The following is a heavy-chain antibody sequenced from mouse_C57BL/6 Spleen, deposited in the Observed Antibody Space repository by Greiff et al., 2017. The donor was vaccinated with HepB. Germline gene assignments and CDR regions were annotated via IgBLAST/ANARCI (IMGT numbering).Heavy chain of an antibody. D-gene: IGHD1-1*01. CDR3: ARSGLRWDFFDY. J-gene: IGHJ2*01. CDR2: IYPGSGST. CDR1: GYTFTSYW. Sequence: VQLQQPGAELVKPGASVKMSCKASGYTFTSYWITWVKQRPGQGLEWIGDIYPGSGSTNYNEKFKSKATLTVDTSSSTAYMQLSSLTSEDSAVYYCARSGLRWDFFDYWGQGTTLTVSS. V-gene: IGHV1-55*01.